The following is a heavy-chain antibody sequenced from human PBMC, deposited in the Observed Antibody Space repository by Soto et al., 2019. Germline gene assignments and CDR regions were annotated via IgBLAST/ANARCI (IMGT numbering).Heavy chain of an antibody. V-gene: IGHV3-74*01. J-gene: IGHJ4*02. CDR3: VRRKDQYNTLTSSYFDQ. CDR2: INSDGSMT. D-gene: IGHD1-20*01. CDR1: GFTCSRYW. Sequence: EVQLVESGGGLVQPGGSLRLSCAASGFTCSRYWMHWVRQAPGEGLMWVSRINSDGSMTSYADSVKGRFTISRDNAKNTVYLHMNSLRAEDTARYYCVRRKDQYNTLTSSYFDQWGQGTLVTVSS.